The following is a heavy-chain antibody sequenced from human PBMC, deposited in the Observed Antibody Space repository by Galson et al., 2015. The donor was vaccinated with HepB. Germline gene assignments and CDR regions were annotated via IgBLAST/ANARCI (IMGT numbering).Heavy chain of an antibody. CDR3: AKGGGSVRQLVRPHYFDY. CDR1: GFTFSSYA. V-gene: IGHV3-23*01. D-gene: IGHD6-6*01. CDR2: ISGSGGST. Sequence: SLRLSCAASGFTFSSYAMSWVRQAPGKGLEWVSAISGSGGSTYYADSMKGRFTISRDNSKNTLYLQMNSLRAEDTAVYYCAKGGGSVRQLVRPHYFDYWGQGTLVTVSS. J-gene: IGHJ4*02.